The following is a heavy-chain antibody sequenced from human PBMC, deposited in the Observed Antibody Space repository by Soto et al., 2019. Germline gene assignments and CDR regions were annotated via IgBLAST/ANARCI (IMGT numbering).Heavy chain of an antibody. Sequence: QITLKESGHTLVNPTQTLTLTCTFSGFSLTTGGVSVGWIRQSPGQALEWLASINWNDGKRYRPSLKSRVTITKDPSKKQVVLTMTNVYPVDTATYFCSQRVGSRGSSDYWGQGTLVTVSS. J-gene: IGHJ4*02. CDR3: SQRVGSRGSSDY. V-gene: IGHV2-5*01. D-gene: IGHD6-25*01. CDR2: INWNDGK. CDR1: GFSLTTGGVS.